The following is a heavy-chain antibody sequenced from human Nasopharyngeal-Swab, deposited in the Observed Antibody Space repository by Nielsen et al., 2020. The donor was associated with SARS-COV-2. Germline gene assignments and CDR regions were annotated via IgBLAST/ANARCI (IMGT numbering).Heavy chain of an antibody. CDR1: GFTYKYG. D-gene: IGHD3-10*01. Sequence: GESLKISCVASGFTYKYGMNWVRQAPGKGLEWVSAIWYDGSKKFYAESVKGRFSISRDESKNTVYLQMSSLRVEDTAVYYCVSAGSIEYWGPGTLVTVSS. J-gene: IGHJ4*02. CDR2: IWYDGSKK. CDR3: VSAGSIEY. V-gene: IGHV3-33*01.